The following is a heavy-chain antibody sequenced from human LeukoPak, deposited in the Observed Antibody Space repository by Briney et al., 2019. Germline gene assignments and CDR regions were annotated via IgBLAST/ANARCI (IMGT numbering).Heavy chain of an antibody. V-gene: IGHV3-30*18. CDR2: ISYEGSNK. CDR3: AKLCDSGSYYFDY. D-gene: IGHD1-26*01. J-gene: IGHJ4*02. CDR1: GFTFSSYG. Sequence: PGGSLRLSCAASGFTFSSYGMHWVRQAPGKGLEWVAVISYEGSNKYYADSVKGRFTISRDNSKNTLYLQMNSLRAEDTAVYYCAKLCDSGSYYFDYWGQGTLVTVSS.